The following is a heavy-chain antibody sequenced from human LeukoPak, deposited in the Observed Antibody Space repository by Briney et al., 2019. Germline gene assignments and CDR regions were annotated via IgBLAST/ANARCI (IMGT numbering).Heavy chain of an antibody. CDR3: MNAVAGRSDAFDI. Sequence: GASVKVSCKASGYTFTGYYMHWVRQAPGQGLEWMGWINPNSGGTNYAQKFQGRVTTTRDTSISTAYMELSRLRSDDTAVYYCMNAVAGRSDAFDIWGQGTMVTVSS. J-gene: IGHJ3*02. V-gene: IGHV1-2*02. CDR1: GYTFTGYY. CDR2: INPNSGGT. D-gene: IGHD6-19*01.